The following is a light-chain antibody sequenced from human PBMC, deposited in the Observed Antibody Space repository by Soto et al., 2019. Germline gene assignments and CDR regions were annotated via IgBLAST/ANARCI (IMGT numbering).Light chain of an antibody. J-gene: IGKJ1*01. CDR1: QSVSSSY. V-gene: IGKV3-20*01. Sequence: ELVLTQSPGTLSLSPGERATLSCRASQSVSSSYLAWYQQKPGQAPRLLIYATSTRATGVPDRFSGSGSGTDFTLTISRLEPEDFAVYYCQQYGGSSWTFGQGTKVEIK. CDR3: QQYGGSSWT. CDR2: ATS.